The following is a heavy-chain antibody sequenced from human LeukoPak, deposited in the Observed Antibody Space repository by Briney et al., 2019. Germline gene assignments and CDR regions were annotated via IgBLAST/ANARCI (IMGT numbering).Heavy chain of an antibody. V-gene: IGHV1-18*04. J-gene: IGHJ5*02. CDR3: ARDGGWATVARWFDP. Sequence: GESLRISCKGSGYSFTSYWISWVRQAPGQGLEWMGWISAYNGNTNYAQKLQGRVTMTTDTSTSTAYMELRSLRSDDTAVYYCARDGGWATVARWFDPWGQGTLVTVSS. D-gene: IGHD4-17*01. CDR1: GYSFTSYW. CDR2: ISAYNGNT.